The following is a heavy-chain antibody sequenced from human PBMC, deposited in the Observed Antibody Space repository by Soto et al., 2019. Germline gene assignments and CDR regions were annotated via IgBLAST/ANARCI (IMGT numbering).Heavy chain of an antibody. Sequence: GGSLRLSCAASGFTFSNFGMHWVRQAPGKGLEWVAVISYDGSNKYYADSVKGRFTISRDNSKNTLYLQMNSLRAEDTAVYYCAKGGGSSSWSYDDYYYYYGMDVWGQGTTVTVSS. J-gene: IGHJ6*02. CDR1: GFTFSNFG. CDR2: ISYDGSNK. D-gene: IGHD6-13*01. V-gene: IGHV3-30*18. CDR3: AKGGGSSSWSYDDYYYYYGMDV.